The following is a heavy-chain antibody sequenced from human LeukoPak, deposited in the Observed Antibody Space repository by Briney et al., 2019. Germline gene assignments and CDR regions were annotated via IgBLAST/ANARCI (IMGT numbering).Heavy chain of an antibody. J-gene: IGHJ6*03. D-gene: IGHD4-11*01. V-gene: IGHV1-69*05. CDR3: ARASTVTPRYYMDV. CDR2: ILPIFGSA. Sequence: ASVKVSCKASGGTFSSYAISWVRQAPGQGLEWMEGILPIFGSANYAQKFQGRVTITTDESTSTAYMELSSLRSEDTAVYFCARASTVTPRYYMDVWGKGTTVTVSS. CDR1: GGTFSSYA.